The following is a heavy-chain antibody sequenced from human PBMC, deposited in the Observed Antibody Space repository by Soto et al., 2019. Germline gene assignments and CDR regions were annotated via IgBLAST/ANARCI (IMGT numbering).Heavy chain of an antibody. V-gene: IGHV3-21*01. CDR1: GFTFSSYS. Sequence: PGGSLRLSCAASGFTFSSYSMNWVRQAPGKGLEWVSSISSSSSYIYYADSVKGRVTISRENAKNSLYLQMNSLKAEDTAVYYRASDPGQNYYYYGMDVWGQGTTVTVSS. J-gene: IGHJ6*02. CDR3: ASDPGQNYYYYGMDV. CDR2: ISSSSSYI.